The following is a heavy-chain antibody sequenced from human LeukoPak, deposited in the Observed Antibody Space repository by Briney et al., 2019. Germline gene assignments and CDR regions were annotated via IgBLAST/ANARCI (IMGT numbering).Heavy chain of an antibody. CDR3: ARGVSGYYYDGSGYYSNDAFDI. D-gene: IGHD3-22*01. CDR2: INSDGSST. CDR1: GFTFSSYW. V-gene: IGHV3-74*01. Sequence: GGSLRLSCAASGFTFSSYWMHWVRQAPGKGLVWVSRINSDGSSTSYADSVKGRFTISRDNAKNTLHLQMNSLRAEDTAVYYCARGVSGYYYDGSGYYSNDAFDIWGQGTMVTVSS. J-gene: IGHJ3*02.